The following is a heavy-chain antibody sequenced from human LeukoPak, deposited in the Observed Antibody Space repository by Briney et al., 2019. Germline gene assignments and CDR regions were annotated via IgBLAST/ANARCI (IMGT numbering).Heavy chain of an antibody. CDR3: ARGSGRGPRYSGSYYALYYYYYGMDV. CDR2: INHSGST. Sequence: SETLSLTCAVYGGSFSGYYWSWIRQPPGKGLEWIGEINHSGSTNYNPSLKSRVTISVDTSKNQFSLKLSSVTAADTAVYYCARGSGRGPRYSGSYYALYYYYYGMDVWGQGTTVTVSS. V-gene: IGHV4-34*01. J-gene: IGHJ6*02. D-gene: IGHD1-26*01. CDR1: GGSFSGYY.